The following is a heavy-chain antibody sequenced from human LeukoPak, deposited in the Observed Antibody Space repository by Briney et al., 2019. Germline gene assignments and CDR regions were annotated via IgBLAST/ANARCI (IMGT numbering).Heavy chain of an antibody. D-gene: IGHD3-22*01. CDR1: GFTFSSYA. CDR3: AKARGYYDSSLDYFDY. V-gene: IGHV3-23*01. CDR2: ISGSGGST. J-gene: IGHJ4*02. Sequence: GGSLRLSCAASGFTFSSYAMSWVRQAPGKGLKWVSAISGSGGSTYYADSVKGRFTISRDNSKNTLYLQMNSLRAEDTAVYYCAKARGYYDSSLDYFDYWGQGTLVTVSS.